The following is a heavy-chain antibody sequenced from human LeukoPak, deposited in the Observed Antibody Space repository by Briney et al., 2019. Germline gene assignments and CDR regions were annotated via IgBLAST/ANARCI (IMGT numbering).Heavy chain of an antibody. D-gene: IGHD2-2*01. CDR3: DRSNGKYQLPINC. J-gene: IGHJ4*02. CDR1: GGSISSGDYY. Sequence: SQTLSLTCTVSGGSISSGDYYWSWIRQPPGKGLEWIGYIYYSGSTYYNPSLKSRVTISVDTSKNQFSLKLSSVTAADTAVYYCDRSNGKYQLPINCWGQGTLVTVSS. V-gene: IGHV4-30-4*08. CDR2: IYYSGST.